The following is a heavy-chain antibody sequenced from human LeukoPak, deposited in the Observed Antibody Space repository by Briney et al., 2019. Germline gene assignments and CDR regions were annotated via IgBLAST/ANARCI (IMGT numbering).Heavy chain of an antibody. J-gene: IGHJ3*02. CDR3: ARDRLRSITIFGVSRNAFDI. CDR1: GFTFSTYA. Sequence: GGSLRLSCAASGFTFSTYAMHWVRQAPGKGLEWVAIISYDGSNKYYADSVKGRFTISTDNSRNTLYLEMNSLRADDTAEYYCARDRLRSITIFGVSRNAFDIWGQGTMVTVSS. D-gene: IGHD3-3*01. CDR2: ISYDGSNK. V-gene: IGHV3-30*04.